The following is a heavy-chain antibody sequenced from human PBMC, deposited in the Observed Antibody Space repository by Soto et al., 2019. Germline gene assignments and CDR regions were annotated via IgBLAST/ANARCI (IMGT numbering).Heavy chain of an antibody. V-gene: IGHV3-53*01. Sequence: GESLKISCAASGFTVSSNYMSWVRQAPGKGLEWVSVIYSGGSTYYADSVKGRFTISRDNSKNTLYLQMNSLRAEDTAVYYCARLAAAGGDYWGQGTLVTVSS. CDR2: IYSGGST. CDR3: ARLAAAGGDY. D-gene: IGHD6-13*01. CDR1: GFTVSSNY. J-gene: IGHJ4*02.